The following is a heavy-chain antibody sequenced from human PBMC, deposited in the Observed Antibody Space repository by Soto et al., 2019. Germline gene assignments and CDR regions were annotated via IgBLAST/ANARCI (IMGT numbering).Heavy chain of an antibody. Sequence: VLLQESGPGLVEPSQTLSLTCTVSGVSVTSGGFFWSWIRHHPAKGLEWIGYISYSGSAYYSPSLKIRVSIAADTSSNQFSLRLTSLTAADTAVYFCARLLCSGNSCSLGGGFDIWGQGTTVTVSS. CDR1: GVSVTSGGFF. CDR2: ISYSGSA. D-gene: IGHD2-2*01. CDR3: ARLLCSGNSCSLGGGFDI. V-gene: IGHV4-31*03. J-gene: IGHJ3*02.